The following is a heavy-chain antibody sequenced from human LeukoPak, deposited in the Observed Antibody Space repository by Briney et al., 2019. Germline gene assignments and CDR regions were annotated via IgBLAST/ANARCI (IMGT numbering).Heavy chain of an antibody. CDR2: IYTSGST. Sequence: SQTLSLTCTVSGGSISSGSYYWSWLRQPAGKGLEWIGRIYTSGSTNYNPSLKSRVTISVDTPKNQFSLKLSSVTAADTAVYYCARENIVVVPAASFSYNWFDPWGQGTLVTVSS. V-gene: IGHV4-61*02. CDR1: GGSISSGSYY. CDR3: ARENIVVVPAASFSYNWFDP. J-gene: IGHJ5*02. D-gene: IGHD2-2*01.